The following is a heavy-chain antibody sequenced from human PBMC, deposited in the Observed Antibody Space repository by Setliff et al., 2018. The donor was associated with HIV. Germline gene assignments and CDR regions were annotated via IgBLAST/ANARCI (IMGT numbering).Heavy chain of an antibody. CDR2: INHSGST. V-gene: IGHV4-39*07. CDR1: GGSISSGSYY. Sequence: PLETLSLTCTVSGGSISSGSYYWSWIRQPPGKGLEWIGEINHSGSTYYNPSLKSRVTISVDTSKNQFSLKLSSVTAADTAVYYCARRRDFDYWGQGTLVTVSS. J-gene: IGHJ4*02. CDR3: ARRRDFDY.